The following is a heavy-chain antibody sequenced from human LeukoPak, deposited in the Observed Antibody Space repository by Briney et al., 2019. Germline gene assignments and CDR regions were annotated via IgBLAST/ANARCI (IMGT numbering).Heavy chain of an antibody. CDR1: GGSFSSYY. J-gene: IGHJ4*02. CDR2: INHSGST. D-gene: IGHD6-13*01. Sequence: SETLSLTCAVYGGSFSSYYWSWIRQPPGKGLEWIGEINHSGSTNYNPSLKSRVTISVDTSKNQFSLKLSSVTAADTAVYYCARHGGSSSWYFRHWGQGTLVTVSS. V-gene: IGHV4-34*01. CDR3: ARHGGSSSWYFRH.